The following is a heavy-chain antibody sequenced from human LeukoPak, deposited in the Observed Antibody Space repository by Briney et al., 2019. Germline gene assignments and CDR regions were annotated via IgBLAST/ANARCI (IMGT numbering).Heavy chain of an antibody. D-gene: IGHD6-6*01. V-gene: IGHV4-59*01. CDR1: GGSISSYY. CDR2: IYYSGST. J-gene: IGHJ4*02. CDR3: ARFSSIAARFDY. Sequence: SETLSLTCSVSGGSISSYYWSWIRQPPGKGLEWIGYIYYSGSTNYNPSLKSRVTISVDTSKNQFSLKLSSVTAADTAVYYCARFSSIAARFDYWGQGTLVTVSS.